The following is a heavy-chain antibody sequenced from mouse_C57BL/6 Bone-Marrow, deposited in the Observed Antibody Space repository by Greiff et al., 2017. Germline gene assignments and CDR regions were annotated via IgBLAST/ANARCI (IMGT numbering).Heavy chain of an antibody. V-gene: IGHV1-81*01. J-gene: IGHJ3*01. CDR2: IYPGSGNT. CDR1: GYTFTSYG. D-gene: IGHD2-2*01. CDR3: TGFYYGYDGWFAY. Sequence: QVQLQQSGAELARPGASVKLSCKASGYTFTSYGISWVKQRTGQGLEWIGEIYPGSGNTYYTEKFKGKATLTADKSSSTAYMELRSLTSEDSADYVCTGFYYGYDGWFAYWGQGTLVTVSA.